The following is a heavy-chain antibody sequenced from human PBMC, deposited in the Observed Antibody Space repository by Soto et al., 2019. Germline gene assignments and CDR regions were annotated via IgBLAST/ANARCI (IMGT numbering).Heavy chain of an antibody. CDR1: GDSIRSYY. J-gene: IGHJ4*02. CDR2: ISYNGAT. CDR3: ARVDLGDYGPSCLDY. V-gene: IGHV4-59*01. Sequence: QVQLQESGPGLVKPSETLALTCTVSGDSIRSYYWTWIRQPPGKGLEWLGYISYNGATNYNPSLGSRVTTSVYTSKNQFALKLRSVNAADTDIYYCARVDLGDYGPSCLDYWGQGTLVTVSS. D-gene: IGHD4-17*01.